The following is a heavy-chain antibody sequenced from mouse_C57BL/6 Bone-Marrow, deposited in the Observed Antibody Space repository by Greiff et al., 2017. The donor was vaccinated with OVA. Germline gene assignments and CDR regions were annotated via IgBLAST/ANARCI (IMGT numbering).Heavy chain of an antibody. D-gene: IGHD1-1*01. V-gene: IGHV1-12*01. J-gene: IGHJ4*01. CDR2: IYPGNGDT. Sequence: QVQLQQSGAELVRPGASVKMSCKASGYTFTSYNMHWVKQTPRQGLEWIGAIYPGNGDTSYNQKFKGKATLTVDKSSSTAYMQHSSLTNDDSAVYFCARPVYDGRGAMDYWGQGTSVTVSS. CDR1: GYTFTSYN. CDR3: ARPVYDGRGAMDY.